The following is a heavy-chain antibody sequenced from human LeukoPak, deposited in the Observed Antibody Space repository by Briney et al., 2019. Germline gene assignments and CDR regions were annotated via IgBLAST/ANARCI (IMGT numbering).Heavy chain of an antibody. Sequence: GGSLRLSCAASGFTFSSYWMHWVRQAPGKGLVWVSRINSDGSSTSYADSVKGRFTISRDNAKNTLYLQMNSLRAEDTAVYPCVRVGMNIHAMDVWGQGTTVIVSS. CDR3: VRVGMNIHAMDV. J-gene: IGHJ6*02. CDR1: GFTFSSYW. CDR2: INSDGSST. D-gene: IGHD1-20*01. V-gene: IGHV3-74*01.